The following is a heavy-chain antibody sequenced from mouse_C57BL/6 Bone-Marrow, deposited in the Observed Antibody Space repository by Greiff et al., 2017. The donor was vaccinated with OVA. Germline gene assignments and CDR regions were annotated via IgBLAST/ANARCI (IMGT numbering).Heavy chain of an antibody. J-gene: IGHJ4*01. CDR2: IYPGSGST. V-gene: IGHV1-55*01. Sequence: QVQLQQPGAELVKPGASVKMSCKASGYTFTSYWITWVKQRPGQGLEWIGDIYPGSGSTKYNEKFKSKATLTVDTSSSTAYMQLSSLTSEDSAVYYCARVHYYGSSYVDAMDYWGQGTSVTVSS. CDR1: GYTFTSYW. CDR3: ARVHYYGSSYVDAMDY. D-gene: IGHD1-1*01.